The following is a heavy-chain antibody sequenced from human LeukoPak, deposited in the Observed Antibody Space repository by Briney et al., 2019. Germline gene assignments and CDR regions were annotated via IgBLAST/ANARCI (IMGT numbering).Heavy chain of an antibody. CDR3: ARLVGAPYYFDY. CDR1: GGSISSYY. D-gene: IGHD1-26*01. J-gene: IGHJ4*02. Sequence: IPSETLSLTCTVSGGSISSYYWSWIRQPPGKGLEWIGYIYYSGSTNYNPSLKSRVTIPVDTSKNQFSLKLSSVTAADTAVYYCARLVGAPYYFDYWGQGTLVTVSS. CDR2: IYYSGST. V-gene: IGHV4-59*01.